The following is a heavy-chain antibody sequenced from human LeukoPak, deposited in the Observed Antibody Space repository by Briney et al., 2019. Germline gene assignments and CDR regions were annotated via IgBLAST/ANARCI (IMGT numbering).Heavy chain of an antibody. D-gene: IGHD5-12*01. CDR3: AREGRGYSGYDYGCYYYGMDV. CDR1: GYTFTCCS. J-gene: IGHJ6*02. Sequence: ASVKVSCKASGYTFTCCSLHWLQQAPGQGLERMRWITLYNGNTKHAKKFQGRVTITRDMSLRTVYIELSSLRSEDSAVYYWAREGRGYSGYDYGCYYYGMDVWGQGTTATVSS. CDR2: ITLYNGNT. V-gene: IGHV1-68*01.